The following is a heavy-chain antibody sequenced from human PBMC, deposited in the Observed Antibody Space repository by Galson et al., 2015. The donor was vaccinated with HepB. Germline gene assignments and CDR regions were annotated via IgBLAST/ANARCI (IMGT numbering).Heavy chain of an antibody. D-gene: IGHD3-10*01. CDR2: INAGDGDT. J-gene: IGHJ4*02. CDR1: GYTFTTYI. CDR3: ARVGSGRYNIGNVGIPGLDY. V-gene: IGHV1-3*01. Sequence: SVKVSCKASGYTFTTYIIHWVRQAPGQRLEWMGWINAGDGDTRYSQKFQGRLTINRDTSANTVYMELSNLKSEDAAVYFCARVGSGRYNIGNVGIPGLDYWGQGTLVTVSS.